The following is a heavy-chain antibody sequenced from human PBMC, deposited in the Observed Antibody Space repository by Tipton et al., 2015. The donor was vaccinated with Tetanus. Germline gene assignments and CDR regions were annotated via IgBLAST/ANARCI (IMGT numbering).Heavy chain of an antibody. CDR3: ARDQARGARGWNYFDY. CDR2: IYNSGST. D-gene: IGHD1-26*01. Sequence: TLSLTCTVSGGSIRGGTFYWGWIRQHPGKGLEWIGDIYNSGSTYYNPSLKSRVTISVDTSKNQFSLKLNSVTAADTAVYYCARDQARGARGWNYFDYWGQGSLVTVSS. CDR1: GGSIRGGTFY. J-gene: IGHJ4*02. V-gene: IGHV4-31*03.